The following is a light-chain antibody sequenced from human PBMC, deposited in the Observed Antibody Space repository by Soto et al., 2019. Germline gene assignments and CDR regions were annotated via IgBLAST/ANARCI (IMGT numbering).Light chain of an antibody. V-gene: IGKV1-39*01. Sequence: DIQMTQSPASLSASVGDIVTITCRARQTISSYLNWYKQKAGAAPKLLIYSASTLQSGVPSRFSGSRFGPAYSLTISSLQPADFAVYYCQQAFRTPHTFGQGTKLDIK. J-gene: IGKJ2*01. CDR2: SAS. CDR1: QTISSY. CDR3: QQAFRTPHT.